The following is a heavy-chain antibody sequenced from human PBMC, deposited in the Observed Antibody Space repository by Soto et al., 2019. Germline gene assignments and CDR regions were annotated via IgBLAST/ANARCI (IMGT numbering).Heavy chain of an antibody. V-gene: IGHV3-30-3*02. D-gene: IGHD3-9*01. CDR3: VKNVSGITIFGGMDV. Sequence: GGSLRLSCAASGFTFSNYAMHWVRQAPRKGLEWVAIISYGGSSKDYADSVKSRFTISRDDAKNSLYLQMNSLRAEDTAVYYCVKNVSGITIFGGMDVWGQATKVTV. CDR1: GFTFSNYA. CDR2: ISYGGSSK. J-gene: IGHJ6*02.